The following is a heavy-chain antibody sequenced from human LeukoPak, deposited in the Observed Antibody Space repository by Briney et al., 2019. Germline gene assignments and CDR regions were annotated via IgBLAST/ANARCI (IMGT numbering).Heavy chain of an antibody. J-gene: IGHJ4*02. CDR1: GDSVSSNSAA. CDR2: AYYRSKWST. Sequence: SQTLSLTCAISGDSVSSNSAAWNWIRQSPSRGLEWLGRAYYRSKWSTDYAVSVKSRITVNPDTSKNQFSLQLNSVTPEDTAVYYCARVLRRHCSGGSCYLDYWGQGTLVTVSS. V-gene: IGHV6-1*01. CDR3: ARVLRRHCSGGSCYLDY. D-gene: IGHD2-15*01.